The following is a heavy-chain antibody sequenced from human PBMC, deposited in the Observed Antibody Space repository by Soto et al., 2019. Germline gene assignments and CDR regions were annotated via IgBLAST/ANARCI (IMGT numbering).Heavy chain of an antibody. V-gene: IGHV1-18*01. J-gene: IGHJ6*02. CDR1: GYTFTSYG. CDR2: ISAYNGNT. D-gene: IGHD4-17*01. CDR3: ARDPQFQSPDYGDYYYYYGMDV. Sequence: QVQLVQSGAEVKKPGASVKVSCKASGYTFTSYGISWVRQAPGQGLEWMGWISAYNGNTNYAQKLQGRVTMTTDTSTSTAYMELRSLRSDDTAVYYCARDPQFQSPDYGDYYYYYGMDVWGQGTTVTVSS.